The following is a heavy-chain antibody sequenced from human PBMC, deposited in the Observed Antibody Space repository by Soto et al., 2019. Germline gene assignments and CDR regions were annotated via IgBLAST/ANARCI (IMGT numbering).Heavy chain of an antibody. V-gene: IGHV4-30-2*01. J-gene: IGHJ4*02. Sequence: PSETLSLTCAVSGDSISSGGYSWNWIRQPPGKGLEWIGYIYHSGGTDYNPSLKSRVTITVDSSNNQFSLKLSSVTAADTAVYYCARGIQLWPITYYFDYWGQGTL. CDR1: GDSISSGGYS. CDR3: ARGIQLWPITYYFDY. CDR2: IYHSGGT. D-gene: IGHD5-18*01.